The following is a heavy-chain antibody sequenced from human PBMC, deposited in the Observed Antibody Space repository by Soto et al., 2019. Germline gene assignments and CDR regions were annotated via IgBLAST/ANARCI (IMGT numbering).Heavy chain of an antibody. J-gene: IGHJ2*01. CDR2: IIPIFGTA. CDR3: ARRSSGYVVDWYFDL. D-gene: IGHD3-22*01. Sequence: QVQLVQSGAEVKKPGSSVKVSCKASGGTFSSYAISWVRQAPGQGLEWMGGIIPIFGTANYAQKLQGRVTITADESTSTAYMELSSVRSEDTAVYYCARRSSGYVVDWYFDLWGRGTLVTVSS. CDR1: GGTFSSYA. V-gene: IGHV1-69*01.